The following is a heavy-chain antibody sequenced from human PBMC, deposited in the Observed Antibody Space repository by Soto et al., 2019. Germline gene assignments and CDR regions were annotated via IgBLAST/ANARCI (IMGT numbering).Heavy chain of an antibody. CDR1: GFTFSSFE. J-gene: IGHJ4*02. Sequence: PGGSLRLSCAASGFTFSSFEMNWVRQAPGKGLEWVSKIGSSGSTIWYADSLKGRFTISRDNAKTSLYLQMNSRRGEDTAVYYCARATYSSSYYFDSWGQGTLVTVSS. CDR2: IGSSGSTI. CDR3: ARATYSSSYYFDS. V-gene: IGHV3-48*03. D-gene: IGHD6-6*01.